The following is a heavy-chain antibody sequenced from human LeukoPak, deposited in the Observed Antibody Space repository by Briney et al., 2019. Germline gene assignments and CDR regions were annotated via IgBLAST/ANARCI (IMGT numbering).Heavy chain of an antibody. CDR2: LYSSGSP. CDR1: GFIVSSNY. D-gene: IGHD3-22*01. CDR3: ARRGLSSAYDY. J-gene: IGHJ4*02. V-gene: IGHV3-53*01. Sequence: PGGSLRLSCAASGFIVSSNYMSWVRQAPGKGLEWVSVLYSSGSPHYVDSVEGRFTISRDNSKNTLYLQMTSLRGEDTAVYYCARRGLSSAYDYWGQGTLVTVSS.